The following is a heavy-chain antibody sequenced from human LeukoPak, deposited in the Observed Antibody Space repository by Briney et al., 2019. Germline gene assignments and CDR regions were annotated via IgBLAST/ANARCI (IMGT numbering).Heavy chain of an antibody. Sequence: SETLSLTCAVYGGSFSGYYWSWIRQPPGKGLEWIGEINHRGSTNYNPSLKSRVTVSLDTSKNQFSLKLSSVTAADTAVYYCASQNYYDSSGYYSIFDYWGQGTLVTVSS. V-gene: IGHV4-34*01. CDR1: GGSFSGYY. CDR3: ASQNYYDSSGYYSIFDY. D-gene: IGHD3-22*01. CDR2: INHRGST. J-gene: IGHJ4*02.